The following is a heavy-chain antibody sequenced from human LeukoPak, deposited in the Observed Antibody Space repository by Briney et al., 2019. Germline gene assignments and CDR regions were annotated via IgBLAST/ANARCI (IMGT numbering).Heavy chain of an antibody. CDR1: GGSISSYY. CDR2: IYYSGST. CDR3: AREIGSDGFDP. V-gene: IGHV4-30-4*08. Sequence: PSETLSLTCTVSGGSISSYYWSWIRRPPGKGLEWIGYIYYSGSTYYNPSLKSRVTISVDTSKNQFSLKLSSVTAAGTAAYYCAREIGSDGFDPWGQGTLVTVSS. J-gene: IGHJ5*02. D-gene: IGHD2-15*01.